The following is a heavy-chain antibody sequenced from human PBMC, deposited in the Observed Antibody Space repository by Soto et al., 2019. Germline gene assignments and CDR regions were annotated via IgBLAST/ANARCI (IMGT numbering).Heavy chain of an antibody. J-gene: IGHJ4*02. CDR1: GFTFNTYW. Sequence: PGGSLRLSCAASGFTFNTYWMTWVRQSPGQGLEWVANIKPDGSETYYLDSVKGRFTISRDSARDSVHLQMNVLRAEDTALYYWGRFGLVAAIDYWGRGTLVTVSS. D-gene: IGHD6-19*01. CDR2: IKPDGSET. V-gene: IGHV3-7*01. CDR3: GRFGLVAAIDY.